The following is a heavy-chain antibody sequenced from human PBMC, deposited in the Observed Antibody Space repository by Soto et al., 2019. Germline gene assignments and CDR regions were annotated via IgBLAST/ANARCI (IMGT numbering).Heavy chain of an antibody. J-gene: IGHJ6*02. D-gene: IGHD1-7*01. V-gene: IGHV3-30*18. CDR1: GFTFSSYG. CDR3: AKDQGWNYVLYYYYGMDV. Sequence: GGSLRLSCAASGFTFSSYGMHWVRQAPGKGLEWVAVISYDGSNKYYADSVKGRFTISRDNSKNTLYLQMNSLRAEDTAVYYCAKDQGWNYVLYYYYGMDVWGQGTTVTVSS. CDR2: ISYDGSNK.